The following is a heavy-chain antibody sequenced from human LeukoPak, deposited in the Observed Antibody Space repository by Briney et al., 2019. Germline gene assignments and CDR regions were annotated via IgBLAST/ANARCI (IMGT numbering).Heavy chain of an antibody. Sequence: GGSLRLSCAASGFTFSSYAMSWVRQAPGKGLEWVSSISGSGNRTYYADSVKGRSTISRDNSKNTLYLQMNSLRAEDTAVYYCARAGRDGYNYADYWGQGTLVTVSS. CDR3: ARAGRDGYNYADY. V-gene: IGHV3-23*01. J-gene: IGHJ4*02. CDR2: ISGSGNRT. D-gene: IGHD5-24*01. CDR1: GFTFSSYA.